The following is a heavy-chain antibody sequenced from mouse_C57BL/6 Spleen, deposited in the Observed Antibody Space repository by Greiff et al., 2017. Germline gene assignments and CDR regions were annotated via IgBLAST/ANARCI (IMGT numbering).Heavy chain of an antibody. Sequence: QVQLQQPGTELVKPGASVKLSCKASGYTFTSYWMHWVKQRPGQGLEWIGDIYPGSGSTNYNEKFKSKATLTVDTSSSTAYMQLSSLTSEDSAVYYCARTLLGYWGQGTTLTVSS. CDR1: GYTFTSYW. CDR3: ARTLLGY. J-gene: IGHJ2*01. V-gene: IGHV1-55*01. CDR2: IYPGSGST.